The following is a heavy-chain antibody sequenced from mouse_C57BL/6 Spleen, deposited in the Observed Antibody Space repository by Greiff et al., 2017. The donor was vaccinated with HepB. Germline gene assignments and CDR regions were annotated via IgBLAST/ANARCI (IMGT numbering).Heavy chain of an antibody. CDR3: ARSPYDYDGAMDY. Sequence: QVQLKESGTELVKPGASVKLSCKASGYTFTSYWMHWVKQRPGQGLEWIGNINPSNGGTNYNEKFKSKATLTVDKSSSTAYMQLSRLTSEDSAVYYCARSPYDYDGAMDYWGQGTSVTVSS. V-gene: IGHV1-53*01. CDR1: GYTFTSYW. D-gene: IGHD2-4*01. CDR2: INPSNGGT. J-gene: IGHJ4*01.